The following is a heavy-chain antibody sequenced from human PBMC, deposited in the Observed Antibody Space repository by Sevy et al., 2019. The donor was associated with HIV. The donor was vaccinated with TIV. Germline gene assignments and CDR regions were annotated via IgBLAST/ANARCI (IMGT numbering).Heavy chain of an antibody. J-gene: IGHJ5*02. CDR3: ARVIDYGELGNWFDP. V-gene: IGHV3-7*01. Sequence: GGSLRLSCAASGLTFSKYWMSWVRQAPGKGLEWVANIKPDGSDKYYVGSLKGRFTIYRDNAKNSLYLEMNNLRAEDTAVYYCARVIDYGELGNWFDPWGQGTLVTVSS. D-gene: IGHD4-17*01. CDR1: GLTFSKYW. CDR2: IKPDGSDK.